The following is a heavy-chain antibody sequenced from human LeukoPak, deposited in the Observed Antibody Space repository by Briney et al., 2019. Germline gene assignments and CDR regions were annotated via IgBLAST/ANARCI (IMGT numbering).Heavy chain of an antibody. J-gene: IGHJ3*02. Sequence: PGGSLRLSCAASGFTFSRYAMHWVRQAPGKGLEWVAVILYDGSNKFYADSVKGRFTISRDNSKNTLYLQMNSLRGEDTAVYYCARDVTSGDQPRMDRAFDIWGQGTMVTVSS. CDR1: GFTFSRYA. D-gene: IGHD4-17*01. V-gene: IGHV3-30-3*01. CDR2: ILYDGSNK. CDR3: ARDVTSGDQPRMDRAFDI.